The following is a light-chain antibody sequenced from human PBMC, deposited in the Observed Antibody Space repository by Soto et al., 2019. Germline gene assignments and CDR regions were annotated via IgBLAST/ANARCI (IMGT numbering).Light chain of an antibody. CDR1: SANIGAGYD. J-gene: IGLJ2*01. Sequence: QLVLTQPPSVSGVPGKRVTFSGTGSSANIGAGYDVHWYQQLPGTAPKLLIYGNSNGPSGVPDRFSGSKSGTSASLAITGLQAEDDADYYCQSYYSSLNVLFGGGTKLIVL. V-gene: IGLV1-40*01. CDR3: QSYYSSLNVL. CDR2: GNS.